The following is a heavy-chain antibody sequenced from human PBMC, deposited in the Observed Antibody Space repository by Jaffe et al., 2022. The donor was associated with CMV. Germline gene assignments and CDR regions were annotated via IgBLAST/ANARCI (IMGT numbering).Heavy chain of an antibody. J-gene: IGHJ3*02. D-gene: IGHD3-10*01. CDR2: IDPSDSYD. CDR3: ARLARFGELFTTSNAFDI. V-gene: IGHV5-10-1*03. Sequence: EVQLVQSGAEVKQPGESLRVSCKGSGYNFASYWIGWVRQMPGKGLEWMGRIDPSDSYDNYSPSFQGHVTISTDKSISTAYLQWSSLKASDTAMYYCARLARFGELFTTSNAFDIWGQGTMVIVSS. CDR1: GYNFASYW.